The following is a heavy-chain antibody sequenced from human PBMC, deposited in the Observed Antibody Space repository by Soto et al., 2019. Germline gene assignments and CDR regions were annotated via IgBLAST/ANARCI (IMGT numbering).Heavy chain of an antibody. J-gene: IGHJ4*02. V-gene: IGHV4-34*01. D-gene: IGHD6-13*01. CDR2: INHRGST. CDR1: GGSFSGYY. Sequence: QVQLQQWGAGLLKPSETLSLTCAVYGGSFSGYYWSWIRQPPGKGLEWIGEINHRGSTNYNPSLKSRVTITVDTSKNQFSLKLSSVTAADTAVYYCARAGRAAAFDYCGQGALVTVSS. CDR3: ARAGRAAAFDY.